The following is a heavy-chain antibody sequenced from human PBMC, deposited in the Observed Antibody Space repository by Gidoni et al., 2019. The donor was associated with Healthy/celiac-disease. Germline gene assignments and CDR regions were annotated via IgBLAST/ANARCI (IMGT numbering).Heavy chain of an antibody. CDR2: INYSGST. V-gene: IGHV4-30-4*01. J-gene: IGHJ4*02. CDR1: GGSISSGNYY. Sequence: QVQLQESGPGLVKPSQTLSLTFPFPGGSISSGNYYWSWIRQPPGKGREWIGYINYSGSTYYNPSLKSRVTISVDTSKNQFSLKLSSVTAADTAVYYCASYDILTGYYAGGWGQGTLVTVSS. CDR3: ASYDILTGYYAGG. D-gene: IGHD3-9*01.